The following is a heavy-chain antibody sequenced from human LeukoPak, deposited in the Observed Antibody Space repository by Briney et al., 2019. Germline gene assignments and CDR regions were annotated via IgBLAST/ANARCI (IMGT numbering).Heavy chain of an antibody. CDR3: ARGTAATTGHRPNWFDP. V-gene: IGHV4-34*01. CDR1: GGSFSGYY. Sequence: SETLSLTCAVYGGSFSGYYWSWIRQPPGKGLEWIGEINHSGSTNYNPSLKSRVAISVDTSKNQFSLKLSSVTAADTAVYYCARGTAATTGHRPNWFDPWGQGTLVTVSS. CDR2: INHSGST. D-gene: IGHD4-17*01. J-gene: IGHJ5*02.